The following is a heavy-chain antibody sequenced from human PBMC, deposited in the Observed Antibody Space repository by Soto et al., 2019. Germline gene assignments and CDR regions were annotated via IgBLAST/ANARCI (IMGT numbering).Heavy chain of an antibody. Sequence: QVQLHQWGAGLLKPSETLSLTCAVDGAPFTPYYWSWIRQPPGNGLEWIGEIHHSGKTNYNPSLKNRVAMSVDTSKNPFSLCLNSVTAADTIVYYCASSEYSSIVTGCFGSLGQVTLVTGSS. CDR1: GAPFTPYY. V-gene: IGHV4-34*01. CDR2: IHHSGKT. J-gene: IGHJ5*01. CDR3: ASSEYSSIVTGCFGS. D-gene: IGHD6-6*01.